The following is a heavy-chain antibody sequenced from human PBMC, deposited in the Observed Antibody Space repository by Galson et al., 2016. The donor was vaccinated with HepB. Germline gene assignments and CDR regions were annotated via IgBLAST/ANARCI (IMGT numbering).Heavy chain of an antibody. CDR3: ARSAYQYDSRGYYYGEEWFDP. J-gene: IGHJ5*02. CDR1: GFTFSTYS. V-gene: IGHV3-21*01. CDR2: ISSSGTYI. D-gene: IGHD3-22*01. Sequence: SLRLSCAASGFTFSTYSMNWVRQPPGKGLEWVSSISSSGTYIYYADSLKGRFTISRDNAKNSLYLQMNSLSAEDTAVYYCARSAYQYDSRGYYYGEEWFDPWGQGTLVTVSS.